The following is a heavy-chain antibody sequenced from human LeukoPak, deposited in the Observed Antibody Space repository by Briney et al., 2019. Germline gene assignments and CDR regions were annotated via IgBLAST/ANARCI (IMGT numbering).Heavy chain of an antibody. V-gene: IGHV4-34*01. Sequence: SETLSLTCAVYGGSFSGYYWSWIRQPPGKGLEWIGEINHSGSTNYNPSLKSRVTISVDTSKNQFSLKLSSVTAADTAVYYCARGSCLQLWPYYFDYWGQGTPVTVSS. CDR1: GGSFSGYY. D-gene: IGHD5-18*01. CDR3: ARGSCLQLWPYYFDY. CDR2: INHSGST. J-gene: IGHJ4*01.